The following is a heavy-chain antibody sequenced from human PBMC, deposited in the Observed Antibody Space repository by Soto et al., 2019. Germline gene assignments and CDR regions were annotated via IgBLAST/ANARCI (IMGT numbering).Heavy chain of an antibody. CDR2: ISAYNGNT. D-gene: IGHD2-2*02. Sequence: ASVKVSCKASGYTFTSYGISWVRQAPGQGLEWMGWISAYNGNTNYAQKLQGRVTMTTDTSTSTAYVELRSLRSDDTAVYYCARNKGYCSSTSCYRVYYYYYMDVWGKGTTVTVSS. CDR3: ARNKGYCSSTSCYRVYYYYYMDV. V-gene: IGHV1-18*01. J-gene: IGHJ6*03. CDR1: GYTFTSYG.